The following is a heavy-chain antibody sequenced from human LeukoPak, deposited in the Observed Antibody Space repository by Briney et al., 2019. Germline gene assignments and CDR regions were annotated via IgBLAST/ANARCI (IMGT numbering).Heavy chain of an antibody. CDR3: AAVFGSGYYYYFDY. Sequence: ASVKVSCKASGFTFTSSSMQWVRQARGQRLEWIGWIAVGSGTTNYAQKFQGRVTITRDMSTSTAYMELSSLRSEDTAVYYCAAVFGSGYYYYFDYWGRGTLVTVSS. CDR2: IAVGSGTT. D-gene: IGHD3-22*01. V-gene: IGHV1-58*02. J-gene: IGHJ4*02. CDR1: GFTFTSSS.